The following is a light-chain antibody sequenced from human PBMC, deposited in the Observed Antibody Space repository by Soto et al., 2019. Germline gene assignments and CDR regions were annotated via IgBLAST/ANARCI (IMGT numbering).Light chain of an antibody. CDR1: QSVSSD. V-gene: IGKV3-15*01. CDR3: QQYNNWPRT. Sequence: EIVMTQSRATLSVSPGEIATLSCRASQSVSSDLAWYHQKPGQAPRLLIYGASTRATGIPARFSGSGSGTEFTLTINSLQSEDFAVYYCQQYNNWPRTFGQGTKVDIK. J-gene: IGKJ1*01. CDR2: GAS.